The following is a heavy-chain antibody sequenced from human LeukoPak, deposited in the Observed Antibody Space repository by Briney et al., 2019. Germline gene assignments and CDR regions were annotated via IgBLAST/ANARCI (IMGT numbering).Heavy chain of an antibody. Sequence: SETLSLTCTVSGGSISNYYWSWIRQPPGKGLEWIGYIYYSGSTYYNPSLKSRVTISVDTSKNQFSLKLSSVTAADTAVYYCAMAPSGVDYWGQGTLVTVSS. J-gene: IGHJ4*02. V-gene: IGHV4-59*04. CDR1: GGSISNYY. D-gene: IGHD3-10*01. CDR3: AMAPSGVDY. CDR2: IYYSGST.